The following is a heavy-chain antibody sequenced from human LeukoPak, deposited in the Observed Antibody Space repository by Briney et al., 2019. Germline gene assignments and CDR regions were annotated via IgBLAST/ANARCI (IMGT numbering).Heavy chain of an antibody. J-gene: IGHJ4*02. CDR2: ISGSGGST. V-gene: IGHV3-23*01. D-gene: IGHD6-13*01. CDR3: AKGISSSWYDY. Sequence: GGSLRLSCAASGFTFSSYAMSWVRQAPGKGPEWVSAISGSGGSTYYADSVKGRFTIPRDNSKNTLYLQMNSLRAEDTAVYYCAKGISSSWYDYWGQGTLVTVSS. CDR1: GFTFSSYA.